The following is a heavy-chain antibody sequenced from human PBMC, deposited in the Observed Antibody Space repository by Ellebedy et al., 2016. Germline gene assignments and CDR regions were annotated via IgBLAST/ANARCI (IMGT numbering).Heavy chain of an antibody. CDR2: IIPIFGTA. V-gene: IGHV1-69*06. Sequence: SVKVSXXASGGTFSSYAISWVRQAPGQGLEWMGGIIPIFGTANYAQKFQGRVTITADKSTSTAYMELSSLRSEDTAVYYCARAFSGYDTLMYYYYGMDVWGQGTTVTVSS. D-gene: IGHD5-12*01. CDR1: GGTFSSYA. CDR3: ARAFSGYDTLMYYYYGMDV. J-gene: IGHJ6*02.